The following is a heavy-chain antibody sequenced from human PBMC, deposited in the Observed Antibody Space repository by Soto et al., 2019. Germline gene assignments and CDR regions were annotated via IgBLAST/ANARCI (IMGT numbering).Heavy chain of an antibody. CDR1: GYTFTSYG. CDR3: ARGESSQYYDFWSGPRYYYYYYMDV. Sequence: QVQLVQSGAEVKKPGASVKVSCKASGYTFTSYGISWVRQAPGQGLEWMGWISAYNGNTNYAQKNQGRVTMTTDTATSTAYMELRSLRSDDTAVYYYARGESSQYYDFWSGPRYYYYYYMDVWGHGTTVTVSS. D-gene: IGHD3-3*01. J-gene: IGHJ6*03. CDR2: ISAYNGNT. V-gene: IGHV1-18*01.